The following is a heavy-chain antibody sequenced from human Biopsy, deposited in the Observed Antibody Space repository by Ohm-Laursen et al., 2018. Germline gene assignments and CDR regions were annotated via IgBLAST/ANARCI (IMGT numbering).Heavy chain of an antibody. CDR2: ISYDGSGE. CDR1: GLRFSMYA. J-gene: IGHJ2*01. V-gene: IGHV3-30*03. CDR3: ARDGKRWDYSTYFSWHFDL. Sequence: SLRLSCAASGLRFSMYAMSWVRQAPGKGLEWVAVISYDGSGEYYADSLQGRFIISRDNPKNTVDLQMNSLRAEDTAVYFCARDGKRWDYSTYFSWHFDLWGRGTLVTVSS. D-gene: IGHD4-11*01.